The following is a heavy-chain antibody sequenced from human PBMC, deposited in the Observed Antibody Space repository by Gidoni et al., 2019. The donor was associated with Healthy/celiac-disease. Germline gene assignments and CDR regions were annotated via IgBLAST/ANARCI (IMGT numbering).Heavy chain of an antibody. Sequence: QVQLVESGGGVVQPGRSLRLSCAASGFPFSSYAMHWVPQAPGKGLEWVAVISYDGSKKYYADSVKGRFTISRDNSKNTLYLQMNSLRAEDTAVYYCARAPLSTETPDYYMDVWGKGTTVTVSS. CDR2: ISYDGSKK. CDR1: GFPFSSYA. J-gene: IGHJ6*03. V-gene: IGHV3-30-3*01. D-gene: IGHD4-17*01. CDR3: ARAPLSTETPDYYMDV.